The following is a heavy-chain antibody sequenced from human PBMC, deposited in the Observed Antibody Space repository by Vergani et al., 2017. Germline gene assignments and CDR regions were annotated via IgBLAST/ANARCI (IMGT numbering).Heavy chain of an antibody. J-gene: IGHJ3*02. CDR3: AKRFYSSGWYGDAFDI. CDR2: IYYSGST. V-gene: IGHV4-59*08. CDR1: GGSISSYY. D-gene: IGHD6-19*01. Sequence: QVQLQESGPGLVKPSETLSLTCTVSGGSISSYYWSWIRQPPGKGLEWIGYIYYSGSTNYNPSLKSRVTLSVDTSKNQFSLKLSSVTAADTAVYYCAKRFYSSGWYGDAFDIWGQGTMVTVSS.